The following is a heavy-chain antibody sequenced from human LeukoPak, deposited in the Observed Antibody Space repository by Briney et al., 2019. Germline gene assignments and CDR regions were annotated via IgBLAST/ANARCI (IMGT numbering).Heavy chain of an antibody. CDR3: ARDLGSPPMSYYYYYYMDV. V-gene: IGHV1-2*02. CDR1: GYTFTGYY. J-gene: IGHJ6*03. Sequence: ASVKVSCKASGYTFTGYYMHWVRQAPGQGLELMGWINPNSGGTNYAQKFQGRVTMTRDTSISTAYMELSRLRSDDTAVYYCARDLGSPPMSYYYYYYMDVWGKGTTVTVSS. CDR2: INPNSGGT. D-gene: IGHD6-13*01.